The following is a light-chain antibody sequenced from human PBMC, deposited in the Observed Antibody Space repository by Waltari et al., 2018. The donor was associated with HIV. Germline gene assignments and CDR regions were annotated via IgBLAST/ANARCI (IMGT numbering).Light chain of an antibody. CDR3: LQDYIFPYT. J-gene: IGKJ2*01. V-gene: IGKV1-6*01. CDR2: AAS. CDR1: QGIGND. Sequence: AIQMSQSPPSLSASVGDRVTITCRASQGIGNDLSRYQQRPGKAPTLLIYAASILQPGVSSRFSGSGSVTDFSLTISILQPEDSATYYCLQDYIFPYTFGPGTKLDIK.